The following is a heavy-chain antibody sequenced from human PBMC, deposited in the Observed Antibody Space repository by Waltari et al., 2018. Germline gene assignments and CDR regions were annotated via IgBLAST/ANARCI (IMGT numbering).Heavy chain of an antibody. V-gene: IGHV4-39*07. Sequence: QLQLRDSGPGLVRPSETLSLTCTVSGGATSSSSYYWGWTHQPPGKGLEWIGGIYYSGSTYYNPSLKSRVTISVDTSKNQFSLKLSSVTAADTAVYYCGWGVLRFLEWLFQDWYFDLWGRGTLVTVSS. J-gene: IGHJ2*01. D-gene: IGHD3-3*01. CDR2: IYYSGST. CDR1: GGATSSSSYY. CDR3: GWGVLRFLEWLFQDWYFDL.